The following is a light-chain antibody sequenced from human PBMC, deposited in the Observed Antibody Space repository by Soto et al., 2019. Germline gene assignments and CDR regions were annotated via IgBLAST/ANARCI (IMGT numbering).Light chain of an antibody. V-gene: IGLV2-14*01. CDR3: TSYTSSTTFV. CDR2: EVS. Sequence: QSALTQPASVSGSPGQSITISCTGTSSDVGRYNYVSWYQQHPGKAPKVMIYEVSNRPSGVSNRFSGSKSGNTASLSISGLQAEDEADYYCTSYTSSTTFVFGTGTKVTVL. CDR1: SSDVGRYNY. J-gene: IGLJ1*01.